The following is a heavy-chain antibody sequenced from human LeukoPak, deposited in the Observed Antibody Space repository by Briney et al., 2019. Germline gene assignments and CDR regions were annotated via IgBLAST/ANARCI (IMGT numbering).Heavy chain of an antibody. D-gene: IGHD2-2*01. CDR1: GFTFSSYS. J-gene: IGHJ3*02. CDR2: ISSSSSYI. V-gene: IGHV3-21*01. CDR3: ARGSRNSHRHQLLLGAQDDFDI. Sequence: GGSLRLSCAASGFTFSSYSMNWVRQAPGKGLEWVSSISSSSSYIYYAGSVKGRFTISRDNAKNSLYLQMNSLRAEDTAVYYCARGSRNSHRHQLLLGAQDDFDIRGQGTMVTVSS.